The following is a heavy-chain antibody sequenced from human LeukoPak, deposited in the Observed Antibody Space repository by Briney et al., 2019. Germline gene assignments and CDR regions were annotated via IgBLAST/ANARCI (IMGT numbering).Heavy chain of an antibody. J-gene: IGHJ5*01. D-gene: IGHD2-15*01. CDR3: AKKGGWVGATGAWFDS. CDR1: GYSFTNYW. CDR2: IYPGDSDT. Sequence: GESLKISCKGSGYSFTNYWIGWVRQMPGKGLEWMGIIYPGDSDTRYSPSFQGHVTISADKSINTAYLQWRSLKASDTAIYYCAKKGGWVGATGAWFDSWGQGTLVTVSS. V-gene: IGHV5-51*01.